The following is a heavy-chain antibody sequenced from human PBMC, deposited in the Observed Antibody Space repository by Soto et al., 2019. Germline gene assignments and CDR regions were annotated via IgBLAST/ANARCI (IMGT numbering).Heavy chain of an antibody. D-gene: IGHD3-3*01. CDR1: GGSFSGYY. J-gene: IGHJ6*03. Sequence: PSETLSLTCAVYGGSFSGYYWSWIRQPPGKGLEWIGEINHSGSTNYNPSIKSRVTISVDTSKNQFSLKLSSVTAADTAVYYCAIGPENYDFWSGLYYYFIDVWGKGTTVNVSS. CDR2: INHSGST. CDR3: AIGPENYDFWSGLYYYFIDV. V-gene: IGHV4-34*01.